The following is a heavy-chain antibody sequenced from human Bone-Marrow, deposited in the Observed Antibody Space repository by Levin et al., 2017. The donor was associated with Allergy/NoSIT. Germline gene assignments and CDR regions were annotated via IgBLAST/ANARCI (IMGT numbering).Heavy chain of an antibody. V-gene: IGHV4-4*02. J-gene: IGHJ4*02. Sequence: KASETLSLTCAVSDGSISSTNWWTWVRQSPGKGLEWIGEIFHSGSTNYNPSLKSRVTISVDRSNNQFSLKLTSVTAADTAVYYCAVVGGNSAAFFHWGQGTLVTVSS. D-gene: IGHD4-23*01. CDR2: IFHSGST. CDR3: AVVGGNSAAFFH. CDR1: DGSISSTNW.